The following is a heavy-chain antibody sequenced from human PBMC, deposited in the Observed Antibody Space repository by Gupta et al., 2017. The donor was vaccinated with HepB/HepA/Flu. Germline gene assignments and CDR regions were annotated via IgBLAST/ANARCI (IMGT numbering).Heavy chain of an antibody. CDR1: EFTFTTFW. V-gene: IGHV3-7*01. J-gene: IGHJ4*02. Sequence: EVQLVESGGGLVQPGGSLRLPCATSEFTFTTFWMSGVRQAPGKGLEWVANINQRGDVKHYLDSVKGRFTISRDNAKSSLSLQMDSLRVEDTAVYYCVREDSTVATRPFDNWGQGTLVTVSS. CDR3: VREDSTVATRPFDN. CDR2: INQRGDVK. D-gene: IGHD4-23*01.